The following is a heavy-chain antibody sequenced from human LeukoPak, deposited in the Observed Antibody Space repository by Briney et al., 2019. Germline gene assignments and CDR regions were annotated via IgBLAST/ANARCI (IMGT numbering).Heavy chain of an antibody. V-gene: IGHV3-7*01. J-gene: IGHJ4*02. CDR2: INPDGSNM. Sequence: GGSLTLSSAAYGFSFSSYLMSWVRQAPGKWLEWVANINPDGSNMLYVNSLNGRFTIYRDNAKNSLYLRMNNLRAEDTAVYFCVSGVLQWLYWGQGTLVTVSS. CDR1: GFSFSSYL. D-gene: IGHD6-19*01. CDR3: VSGVLQWLY.